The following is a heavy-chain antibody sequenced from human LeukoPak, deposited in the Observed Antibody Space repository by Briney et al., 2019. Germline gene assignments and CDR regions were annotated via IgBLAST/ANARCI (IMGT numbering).Heavy chain of an antibody. CDR3: TRRLNGGHVDY. D-gene: IGHD4-23*01. CDR1: GGSISSYY. V-gene: IGHV4-59*01. J-gene: IGHJ4*02. Sequence: SETLSLTCAVSGGSISSYYWSWIRQPPGKGLEWIGYIYYSGSTNYNPSLKSRVTISVDTSKNQFSLKLSSVTAADTAVYYCTRRLNGGHVDYWGQGTLVTVSS. CDR2: IYYSGST.